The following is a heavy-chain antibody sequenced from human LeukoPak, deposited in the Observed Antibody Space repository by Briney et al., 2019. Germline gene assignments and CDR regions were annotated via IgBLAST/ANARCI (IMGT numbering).Heavy chain of an antibody. CDR3: LVTTRRRGLEY. D-gene: IGHD1/OR15-1a*01. V-gene: IGHV3-7*01. J-gene: IGHJ4*01. CDR2: IKQDGSVQ. CDR1: GCTFSSYW. Sequence: PGGSLTLSCAASGCTFSSYWMSWLRQPPGKGLEWVANIKQDGSVQNYVASVKGRFTISRGNPKNSVYLQISSLRAEDPAVYYCLVTTRRRGLEYSGHRALLTVSS.